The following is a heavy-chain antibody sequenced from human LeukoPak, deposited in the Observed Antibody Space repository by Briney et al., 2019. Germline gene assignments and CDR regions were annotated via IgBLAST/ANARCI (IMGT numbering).Heavy chain of an antibody. D-gene: IGHD4-17*01. V-gene: IGHV3-15*01. CDR3: TTLRVEDYGRDY. J-gene: IGHJ4*02. CDR2: IKSKTDGGTT. CDR1: GFTFSNAW. Sequence: GGSLRLSCAASGFTFSNAWMSWVRQAPGKGLEWVGRIKSKTDGGTTDYAAPVKGRFTISRDDSKNTLYLQMNSLKTEDTAVYYCTTLRVEDYGRDYWGQGTLVTVSS.